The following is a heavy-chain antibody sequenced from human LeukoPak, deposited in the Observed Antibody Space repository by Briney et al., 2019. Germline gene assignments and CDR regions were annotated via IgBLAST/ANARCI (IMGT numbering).Heavy chain of an antibody. D-gene: IGHD3-22*01. CDR3: AKGSYYDSSGSFYFDY. CDR1: GFTFSSNG. Sequence: GGSLRLSCAASGFTFSSNGMDWVRQAPGKGLEWVSGISGSGDNTYYADSVKGRFTISRDNSKNTLYVQVNSLGTEDTAAYYCAKGSYYDSSGSFYFDYWGQGTLVIVSS. J-gene: IGHJ4*02. CDR2: ISGSGDNT. V-gene: IGHV3-23*01.